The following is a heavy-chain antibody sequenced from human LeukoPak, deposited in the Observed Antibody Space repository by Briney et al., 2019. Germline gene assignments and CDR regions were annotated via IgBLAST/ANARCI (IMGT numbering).Heavy chain of an antibody. Sequence: SQTLSLTCAISGDSVSSNSAAWNWIRQSPSRGLEWLGRTYYRSQWYNDYAVSVKSRITINPDTSKNQFSLQLNSVTPEDTAVYYCARDVSRSEDSSGWYDWFDPWGQGTLVTVSS. V-gene: IGHV6-1*01. D-gene: IGHD6-19*01. CDR2: TYYRSQWYN. CDR3: ARDVSRSEDSSGWYDWFDP. J-gene: IGHJ5*02. CDR1: GDSVSSNSAA.